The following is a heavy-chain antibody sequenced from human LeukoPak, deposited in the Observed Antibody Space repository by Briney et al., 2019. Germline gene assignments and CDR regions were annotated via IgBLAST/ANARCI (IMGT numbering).Heavy chain of an antibody. CDR3: AREITVTTGWFDP. D-gene: IGHD4-17*01. V-gene: IGHV3-7*01. CDR2: IKQDGGEK. CDR1: GFTFSSYW. J-gene: IGHJ5*02. Sequence: SGGSLRLSCAASGFTFSSYWMSWLRQAPGKGLEGVANIKQDGGEKYYVDSVKGRFTISRDNAKNSLYLQMNSLRAEDTAVYYCAREITVTTGWFDPWGQGTLVTVSS.